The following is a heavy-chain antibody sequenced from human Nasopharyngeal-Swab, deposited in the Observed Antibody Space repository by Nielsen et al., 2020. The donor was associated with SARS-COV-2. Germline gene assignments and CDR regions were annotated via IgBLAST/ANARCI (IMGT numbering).Heavy chain of an antibody. J-gene: IGHJ3*02. V-gene: IGHV3-21*01. D-gene: IGHD6-19*01. Sequence: GESLKISCAASGFTFSTYSMSWVRQAPGKGLEWVSSISSSNSYIYYADSVKGRLTISRNNTKNSLYLQMNSLRAEDTAVYYCAREPTYSSGWYGDAFDIWGQGTMVTVYS. CDR1: GFTFSTYS. CDR3: AREPTYSSGWYGDAFDI. CDR2: ISSSNSYI.